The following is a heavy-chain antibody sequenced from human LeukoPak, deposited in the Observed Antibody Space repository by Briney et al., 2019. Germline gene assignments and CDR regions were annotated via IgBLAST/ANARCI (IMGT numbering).Heavy chain of an antibody. CDR3: ARDASYYGMDV. CDR1: GGSISSYY. V-gene: IGHV4-59*01. CDR2: IYYSGST. J-gene: IGHJ6*02. Sequence: SETLSLTCTVSGGSISSYYWSWIRQPPGKGLEWIGYIYYSGSTNYNPSLKSGVTISVDTSKNQFSLKLSSVTAADTAVYYCARDASYYGMDVWGQGTTVTVSS.